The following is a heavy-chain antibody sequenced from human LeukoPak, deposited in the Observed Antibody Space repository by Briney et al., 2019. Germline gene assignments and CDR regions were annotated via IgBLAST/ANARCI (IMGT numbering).Heavy chain of an antibody. CDR2: ISPDDMST. Sequence: GGSLRLSCAASGFTFSKYWLHWVRQAPGKGLVWVSRISPDDMSTSYADSVKGRFTISRDNAKKTLFLQMNSLRGEDTAVYYCLTIVETTIDAFDIWGQGTMVTVSS. V-gene: IGHV3-74*01. J-gene: IGHJ3*02. CDR1: GFTFSKYW. D-gene: IGHD1-26*01. CDR3: LTIVETTIDAFDI.